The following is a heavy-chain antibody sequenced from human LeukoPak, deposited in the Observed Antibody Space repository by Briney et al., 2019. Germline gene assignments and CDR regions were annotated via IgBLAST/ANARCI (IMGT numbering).Heavy chain of an antibody. D-gene: IGHD2-2*01. CDR3: TTGRRYQHYDY. CDR2: FAPEDGET. J-gene: IGHJ4*02. CDR1: GNTLTELS. Sequence: ASVKVSCKVFGNTLTELSMHWVRQAPGKGLESMGGFAPEDGETIYAQQLQGRLTMTEDTSTDTAYMELSRLTSEDTAVYYCTTGRRYQHYDYWGQGTLVTVSS. V-gene: IGHV1-24*01.